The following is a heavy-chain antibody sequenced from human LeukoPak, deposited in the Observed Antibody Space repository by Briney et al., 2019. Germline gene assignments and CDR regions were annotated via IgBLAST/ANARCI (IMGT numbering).Heavy chain of an antibody. CDR2: IYYSGST. J-gene: IGHJ3*02. D-gene: IGHD5-12*01. CDR1: GGSISSYY. Sequence: SETLSLTCTVSGGSISSYYWSWIRQPPGKGLEWIGYIYYSGSTNYNPSLKSRVTISVDTSKNQFSLRVSSVTSADTAVYYYARGNSGYDYAFDIWGQGTMVTVSS. CDR3: ARGNSGYDYAFDI. V-gene: IGHV4-59*01.